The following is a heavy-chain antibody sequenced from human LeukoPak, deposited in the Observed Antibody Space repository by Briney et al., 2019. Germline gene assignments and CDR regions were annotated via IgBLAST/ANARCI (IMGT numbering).Heavy chain of an antibody. D-gene: IGHD1-26*01. CDR2: VYFSGTT. Sequence: SETLSLTRTLSHVSISSYYWTWIRQPPGKGLGWSGYVYFSGTTHYNPSPKSRVTISVDMSKNQFSLNLRSVTAADTAVYYCARYSELALYFDYWGQGTLVTVSS. CDR1: HVSISSYY. J-gene: IGHJ4*02. CDR3: ARYSELALYFDY. V-gene: IGHV4-59*08.